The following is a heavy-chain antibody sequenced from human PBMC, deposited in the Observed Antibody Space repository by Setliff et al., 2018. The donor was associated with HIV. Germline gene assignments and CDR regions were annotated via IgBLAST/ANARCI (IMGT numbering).Heavy chain of an antibody. Sequence: NPSETLSLTCTVSGVSISSHYWSWIRQPPGRGLEWIGSIYSSGSTYYNPSLKSRVTISVDTSKNQFSLKLSSVTAADTAVYYCARDPGGLYCRSTSCQGGCFDPWGQGTLVTVSS. V-gene: IGHV4-59*11. CDR3: ARDPGGLYCRSTSCQGGCFDP. D-gene: IGHD2-2*01. J-gene: IGHJ5*02. CDR1: GVSISSHY. CDR2: IYSSGST.